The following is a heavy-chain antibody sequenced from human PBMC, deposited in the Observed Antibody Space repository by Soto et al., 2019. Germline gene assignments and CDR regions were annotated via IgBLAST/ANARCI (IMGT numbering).Heavy chain of an antibody. J-gene: IGHJ6*02. D-gene: IGHD2-21*02. CDR3: AKHLVVMSGIPHGMDA. CDR2: VSAYNGNT. Sequence: QVQLVQSGAEMKKPGASVKVSCKASGYTFTSYGISWVRQAPGQGLEWVGWVSAYNGNTNYAQKVQDRVTMTTDTSTSTVYMVLRSLRSDDTAVYYCAKHLVVMSGIPHGMDAWGQGTTVTVSS. V-gene: IGHV1-18*01. CDR1: GYTFTSYG.